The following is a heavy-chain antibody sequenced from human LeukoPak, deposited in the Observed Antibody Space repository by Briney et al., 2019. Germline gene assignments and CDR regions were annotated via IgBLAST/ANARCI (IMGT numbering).Heavy chain of an antibody. V-gene: IGHV3-23*01. Sequence: PGGSLRLSCAASGFTFSSYAMSWVRQAPGKGLEWVSVISGSGGSTYYADSVKGRFTISRDNSKNTLFLQMNSLRAEDTAVYYCANNHDSSGYHDYWGQGTLVTVSS. CDR2: ISGSGGST. J-gene: IGHJ4*02. CDR1: GFTFSSYA. D-gene: IGHD3-22*01. CDR3: ANNHDSSGYHDY.